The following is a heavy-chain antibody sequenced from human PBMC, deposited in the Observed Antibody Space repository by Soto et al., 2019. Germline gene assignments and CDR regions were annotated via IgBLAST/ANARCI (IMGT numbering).Heavy chain of an antibody. Sequence: SETLSLTCTVSGDSVTSGNYYWSWIRQPPGKGLEWIGHIYYSGSTNYNPSLKSRVTISVDTSKNQFSLKLSSVTAADTAVYYCARDVGNYYDSSGTHKNWFDPWGQGTLVTVSS. J-gene: IGHJ5*02. CDR1: GDSVTSGNYY. CDR3: ARDVGNYYDSSGTHKNWFDP. CDR2: IYYSGST. V-gene: IGHV4-61*01. D-gene: IGHD3-22*01.